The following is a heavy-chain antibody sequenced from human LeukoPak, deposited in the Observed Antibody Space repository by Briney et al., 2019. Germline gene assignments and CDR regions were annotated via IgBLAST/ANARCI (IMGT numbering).Heavy chain of an antibody. CDR1: GFTFSSYS. Sequence: PGGSLTLSCAASGFTFSSYSMSWVRQAPGKGLEWVSTITGSGGSAFYADSVKGRFTISRDNSKNTLYLQMNSLRAEDTAVYYCAKDPLSYGGHYLDSWGQGTLVTVSP. J-gene: IGHJ4*02. CDR3: AKDPLSYGGHYLDS. V-gene: IGHV3-23*01. D-gene: IGHD4-23*01. CDR2: ITGSGGSA.